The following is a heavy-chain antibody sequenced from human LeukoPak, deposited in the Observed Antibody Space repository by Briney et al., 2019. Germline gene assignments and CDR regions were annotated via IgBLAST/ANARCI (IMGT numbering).Heavy chain of an antibody. CDR1: GYTFTGYT. CDR3: ARNVVVAATYQGY. Sequence: ASVKVSCKASGYTFTGYTMHWVRQAPGQGLEWMGWINSNSGGTNYAQKFQGRVTMTRDTSISTVYMELSRLRSDDTAVYYCARNVVVAATYQGYWGQGTLVIVSS. CDR2: INSNSGGT. J-gene: IGHJ4*02. V-gene: IGHV1-2*02. D-gene: IGHD2-15*01.